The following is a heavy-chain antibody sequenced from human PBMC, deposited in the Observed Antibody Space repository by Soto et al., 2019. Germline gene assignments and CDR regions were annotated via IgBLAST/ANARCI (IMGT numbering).Heavy chain of an antibody. CDR2: ISGGGDTT. Sequence: EVQLLESGGGLVQPGGSLRLSCAASGFTFNNYAMTWVRQAPGKGLEWVSAISGGGDTTSYADSVKGRFTVSRDDSKNTLYLQMSSRRAEDTALYYCAKGRGGSGSLTPRVDFWGQGTLVTVSS. D-gene: IGHD3-10*01. V-gene: IGHV3-23*01. J-gene: IGHJ4*02. CDR3: AKGRGGSGSLTPRVDF. CDR1: GFTFNNYA.